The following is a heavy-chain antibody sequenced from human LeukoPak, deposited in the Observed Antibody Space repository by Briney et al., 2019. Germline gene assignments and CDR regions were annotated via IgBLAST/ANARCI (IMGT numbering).Heavy chain of an antibody. CDR2: IRKKKDKYTT. J-gene: IGHJ3*02. Sequence: GGSLRLSCAASGFIFSAYIMDWVRHAPGKGLESIARIRKKKDKYTTEYAASVKGRFVVSRDDSKDSMFLQMNSLETEDTAVYYCTREGGEGDYTAFDIWGQGTMVTVSS. V-gene: IGHV3-72*01. CDR1: GFIFSAYI. D-gene: IGHD3-16*01. CDR3: TREGGEGDYTAFDI.